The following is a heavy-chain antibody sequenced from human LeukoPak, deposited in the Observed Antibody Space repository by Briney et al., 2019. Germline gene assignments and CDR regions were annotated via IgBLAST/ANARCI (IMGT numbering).Heavy chain of an antibody. V-gene: IGHV4-39*07. CDR1: GGSISSSSYY. J-gene: IGHJ4*02. Sequence: SETLSLTCTVSGGSISSSSYYWGWIRQPPGKGLEWIGEIHQSGTINYNPSLKSRLTMSVDKSKNQFSLNLSSVTAADTAVYYCARDRLYYESKNYYFFDHWGQGTPVTVSS. CDR3: ARDRLYYESKNYYFFDH. CDR2: IHQSGTI. D-gene: IGHD3-22*01.